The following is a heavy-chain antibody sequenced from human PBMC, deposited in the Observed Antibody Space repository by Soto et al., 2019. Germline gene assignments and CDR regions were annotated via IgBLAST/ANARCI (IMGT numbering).Heavy chain of an antibody. Sequence: GASVKVSCKTSGYSFTKYGLHWVRQAPGQRLEWMGWINPGNGDTKYSQKFQGRVTITRDTSATTAYMELSSLRSEDSAVFYCARTDCSSTSCYNYYYHGMDVWGQGTTVTVSS. D-gene: IGHD2-2*01. J-gene: IGHJ6*02. CDR3: ARTDCSSTSCYNYYYHGMDV. CDR1: GYSFTKYG. CDR2: INPGNGDT. V-gene: IGHV1-3*01.